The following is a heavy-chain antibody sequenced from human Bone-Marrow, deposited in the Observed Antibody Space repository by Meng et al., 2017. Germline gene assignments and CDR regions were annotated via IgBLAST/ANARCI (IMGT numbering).Heavy chain of an antibody. J-gene: IGHJ4*02. D-gene: IGHD3-9*01. CDR1: GGSISSSSYY. V-gene: IGHV4-39*07. Sequence: SETLSLTCTVSGGSISSSSYYWAWIRQPPGKGLEWIGSIYYSGSTYYNPSLKGRVTLSVDTSKDQFSLKLSSVTAADTAVYYCASNPHGTRILTGYYPYYFDYWGQGTLVTVSS. CDR3: ASNPHGTRILTGYYPYYFDY. CDR2: IYYSGST.